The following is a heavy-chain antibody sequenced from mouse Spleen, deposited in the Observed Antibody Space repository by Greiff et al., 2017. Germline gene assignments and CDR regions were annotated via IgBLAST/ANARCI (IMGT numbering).Heavy chain of an antibody. CDR3: ASAYYRYGSFAY. Sequence: QVQLKESGAELAKPGASVKLSCKASGYTFTSYWMHWVKQRPGQGLEWIGYINPSSGYTKYNQKFKDKATLTADKSSSTAYMQLSSLTYEDSAVYYCASAYYRYGSFAYWGQGTLVTVSA. V-gene: IGHV1-7*01. CDR2: INPSSGYT. J-gene: IGHJ3*01. CDR1: GYTFTSYW. D-gene: IGHD2-14*01.